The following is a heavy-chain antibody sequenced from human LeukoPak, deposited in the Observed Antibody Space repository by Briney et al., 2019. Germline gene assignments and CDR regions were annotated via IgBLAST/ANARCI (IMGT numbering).Heavy chain of an antibody. J-gene: IGHJ6*03. V-gene: IGHV3-23*01. CDR3: ARVLRYCSGGNCYSGGLGYMDV. Sequence: GGSLRLSCVGSGFTFSSYAMSWVRQAPGKGLEWVSAITGSAGGTYYADSVEGRFTISRDNSNNTLFLQLNSLRAEDTAVYYCARVLRYCSGGNCYSGGLGYMDVWGKGTTVTISS. CDR1: GFTFSSYA. CDR2: ITGSAGGT. D-gene: IGHD2-15*01.